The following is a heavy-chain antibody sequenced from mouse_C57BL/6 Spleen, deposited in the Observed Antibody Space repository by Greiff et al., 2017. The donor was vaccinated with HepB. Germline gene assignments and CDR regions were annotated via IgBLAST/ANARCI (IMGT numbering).Heavy chain of an antibody. D-gene: IGHD1-1*01. CDR1: GYTFTSYW. CDR2: IDPSDSYT. Sequence: QVQLKQPGAELVMPGASVKLSCKASGYTFTSYWMHWVKQRPGQGLEWIGEIDPSDSYTNYNQKFKGKSTLTVDKSSSTAYMQLSSLTSEDSAVYYCARRIYYGSSYEDAMDYWGQGTSVTVSS. J-gene: IGHJ4*01. CDR3: ARRIYYGSSYEDAMDY. V-gene: IGHV1-69*01.